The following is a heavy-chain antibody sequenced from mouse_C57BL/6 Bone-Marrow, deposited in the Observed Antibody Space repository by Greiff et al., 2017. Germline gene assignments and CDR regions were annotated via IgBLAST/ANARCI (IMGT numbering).Heavy chain of an antibody. J-gene: IGHJ4*01. Sequence: EVKLVESGGGLVQPGGSLKLSCAASGFTFSDYYMYWVRQTPEKRLEWVAYISNGGGSTYYPDTVQGRFTISRDNAKNTLYLQMSRLKSEDTAMYYCARDSYYAMDYWGQGTSVTVSS. CDR3: ARDSYYAMDY. CDR2: ISNGGGST. V-gene: IGHV5-12*01. CDR1: GFTFSDYY.